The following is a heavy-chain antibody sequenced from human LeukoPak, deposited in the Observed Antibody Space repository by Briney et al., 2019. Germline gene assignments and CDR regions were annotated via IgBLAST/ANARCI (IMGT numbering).Heavy chain of an antibody. CDR2: ISGSGGST. CDR3: AKERPGGASPLDY. D-gene: IGHD1-26*01. Sequence: PGGSLRLSCAASGFTFSSYGMSWVRQAPGKGLEWVSAISGSGGSTYYADSVKGRFTISRDNSKDTLYLQMNSLRGEDRAVYYCAKERPGGASPLDYWGQGSLVTVSS. J-gene: IGHJ4*02. V-gene: IGHV3-23*01. CDR1: GFTFSSYG.